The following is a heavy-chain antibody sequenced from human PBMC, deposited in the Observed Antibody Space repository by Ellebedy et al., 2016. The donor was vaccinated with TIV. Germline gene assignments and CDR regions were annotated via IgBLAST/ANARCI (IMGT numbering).Heavy chain of an antibody. Sequence: GGSLRLXCAASGFTFSSYAMSWVRQAPGKGLEWVSGISGSGGRTYYADSVKGRFTISRDYSKNTLYLQMNSLRAEDTAVYYCAKDRGGSYFNFDYWGQGTLVTVSS. D-gene: IGHD1-26*01. CDR3: AKDRGGSYFNFDY. CDR2: ISGSGGRT. V-gene: IGHV3-23*01. CDR1: GFTFSSYA. J-gene: IGHJ4*02.